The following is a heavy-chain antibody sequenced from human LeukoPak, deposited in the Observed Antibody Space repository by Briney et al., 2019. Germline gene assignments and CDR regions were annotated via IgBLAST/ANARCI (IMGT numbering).Heavy chain of an antibody. CDR3: ASQWLDPYYYYGMDV. V-gene: IGHV1-18*01. D-gene: IGHD6-19*01. CDR2: ISAYNGNT. Sequence: GASVKVSCKASGYTFTSYGISWVRQAPGQGLEWMGWISAYNGNTNYVQKLQGRVTMTTDTSTSTAYMELRSLRSDDTAVYYCASQWLDPYYYYGMDVWGQGTTVTVSS. CDR1: GYTFTSYG. J-gene: IGHJ6*02.